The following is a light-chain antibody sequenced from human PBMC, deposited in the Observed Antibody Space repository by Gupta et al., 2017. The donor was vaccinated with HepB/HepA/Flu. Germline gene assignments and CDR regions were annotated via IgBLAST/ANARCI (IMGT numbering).Light chain of an antibody. CDR2: EVN. J-gene: IGLJ1*01. V-gene: IGLV2-23*02. Sequence: QSALTQPASVSGSPGTSITISFTAGTSGVGGYNLVSWCQQYPGKAHKLIMYEVNKRPSGVSNRFSGSKSGNTASLTISGRKTEDEADYYCCADAGSGTHVFGTGTKFIVL. CDR3: CADAGSGTHV. CDR1: TSGVGGYNL.